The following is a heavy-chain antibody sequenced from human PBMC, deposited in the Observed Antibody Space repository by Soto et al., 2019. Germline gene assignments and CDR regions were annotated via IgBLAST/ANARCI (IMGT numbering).Heavy chain of an antibody. V-gene: IGHV3-21*01. J-gene: IGHJ5*02. Sequence: EVQLVESGGGLVKPGGSLRLSCAASGCTFSTYSMNWVRQAPGKGLEWVSSIISSSDYIYYADSVKGRFTISRDNAKNSLELKMQSRSDEDTAVYYCSSGGTTGTPATNWFDPWGQGTLVTVSS. CDR2: IISSSDYI. CDR3: SSGGTTGTPATNWFDP. D-gene: IGHD1-1*01. CDR1: GCTFSTYS.